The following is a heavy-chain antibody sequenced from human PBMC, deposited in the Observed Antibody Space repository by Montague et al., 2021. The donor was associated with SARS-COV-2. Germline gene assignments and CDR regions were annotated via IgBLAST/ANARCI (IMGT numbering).Heavy chain of an antibody. Sequence: TLSLTCTVSGGSISSGGYYWSWIRQHPGKGLEWLGYTYYSGSTYYNPSLKSRVTISVDTSKNQFSLKLSSVTAADTAVYYCARVQRITIFGVVTYFDYWGQGALVTVSS. J-gene: IGHJ4*02. D-gene: IGHD3-3*01. CDR3: ARVQRITIFGVVTYFDY. V-gene: IGHV4-31*03. CDR1: GGSISSGGYY. CDR2: TYYSGST.